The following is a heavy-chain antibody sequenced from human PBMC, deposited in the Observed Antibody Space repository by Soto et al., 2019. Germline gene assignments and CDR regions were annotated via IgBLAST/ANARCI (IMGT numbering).Heavy chain of an antibody. CDR1: GGSISSGDYY. V-gene: IGHV4-30-4*02. CDR2: IYYSGST. Sequence: SDTLSLTCTGSGGSISSGDYYWSWIRQPPGKGLEWIGYIYYSGSTYYNPSLKSRVTISVDTSKNQFSLKLSSVTAADTAVYYCARGMRIFGVVTRNWFDPWGQGTLVTVSS. D-gene: IGHD3-3*01. CDR3: ARGMRIFGVVTRNWFDP. J-gene: IGHJ5*02.